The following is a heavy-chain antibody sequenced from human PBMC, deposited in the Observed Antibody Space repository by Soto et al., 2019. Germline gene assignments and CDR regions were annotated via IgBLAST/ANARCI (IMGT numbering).Heavy chain of an antibody. CDR1: GGSFSGYY. V-gene: IGHV4-34*01. Sequence: PSETLSLTCAVYGGSFSGYYWSWIRQPPGKGLEWIGEINHSGSTNYNPSLKSRVTISVDTSKNQFSLKLSSVTAADTAVYYCARGREWSPARHGPHNWFDPWGQGTLVTVSS. D-gene: IGHD3-3*01. J-gene: IGHJ5*02. CDR3: ARGREWSPARHGPHNWFDP. CDR2: INHSGST.